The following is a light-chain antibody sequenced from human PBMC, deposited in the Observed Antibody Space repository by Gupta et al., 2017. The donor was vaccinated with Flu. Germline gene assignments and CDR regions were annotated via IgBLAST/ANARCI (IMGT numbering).Light chain of an antibody. Sequence: DIQMTQSPSSLSASVGDRVTITCRASQSISSYLNWYQQKPGKAPKLLIYAASSLQSGVPSRFSGSGSGTDFTLTISSRQHEDFATYYCQQSYSTPGYSFGQGTKLEIK. CDR2: AAS. J-gene: IGKJ2*03. V-gene: IGKV1-39*01. CDR3: QQSYSTPGYS. CDR1: QSISSY.